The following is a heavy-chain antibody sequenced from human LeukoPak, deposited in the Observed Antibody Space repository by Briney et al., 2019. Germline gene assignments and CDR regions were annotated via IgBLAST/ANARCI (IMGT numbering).Heavy chain of an antibody. V-gene: IGHV3-30*18. D-gene: IGHD6-19*01. Sequence: GRSLRLSCAASGFTFSSYGMHWVRQAPGKGLEWVAVISYDGSNKYYADSVKGRFTISRDNSRNALYLQMNSLRAEDTAIYYCAKTLAVAGPFDYWGPGTLVTVSS. CDR3: AKTLAVAGPFDY. CDR2: ISYDGSNK. CDR1: GFTFSSYG. J-gene: IGHJ4*02.